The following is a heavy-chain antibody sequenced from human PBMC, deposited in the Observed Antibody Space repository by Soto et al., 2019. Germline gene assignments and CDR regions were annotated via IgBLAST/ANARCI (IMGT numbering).Heavy chain of an antibody. CDR1: GFTVSSNY. V-gene: IGHV3-66*01. Sequence: LRLSCAASGFTVSSNYMSWVRQAPGKGLEWVSVIYSGGSTYYADSVKGRFTISRDNSKNTLYLQMNSLRAEDTAVYYCARVTHLVWTTVGAPNWYFDLWGRGTLVTVS. CDR3: ARVTHLVWTTVGAPNWYFDL. CDR2: IYSGGST. D-gene: IGHD3-16*01. J-gene: IGHJ2*01.